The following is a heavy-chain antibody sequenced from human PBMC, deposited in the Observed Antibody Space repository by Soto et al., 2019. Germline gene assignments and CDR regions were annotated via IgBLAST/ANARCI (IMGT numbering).Heavy chain of an antibody. J-gene: IGHJ5*02. CDR3: ARDHSTSWYANRLDP. Sequence: ASVKVSCKASGYTLTTYGITWVRQAPGQGLEWIGWISDYNRNTNYAQNLQGRVTLTTDTSTSTAYMELRSLRSDDTAVYYCARDHSTSWYANRLDPWGQGTLVTVSS. CDR1: GYTLTTYG. D-gene: IGHD6-13*01. CDR2: ISDYNRNT. V-gene: IGHV1-18*01.